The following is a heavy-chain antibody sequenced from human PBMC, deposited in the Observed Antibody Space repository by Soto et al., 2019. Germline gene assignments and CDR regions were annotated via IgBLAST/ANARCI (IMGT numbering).Heavy chain of an antibody. CDR1: GYTFTSYG. CDR3: ARGNTHFLAARPGGYWFDP. V-gene: IGHV1-18*01. D-gene: IGHD6-6*01. Sequence: QVQLVQSGAEVKKPGASVKVSCKASGYTFTSYGISWVRQAPGQGLEWMGWISAYNGNTNYAQKLQGRATMTTDTSTSTAYMEPRSLRSDNTAVYYSARGNTHFLAARPGGYWFDPWGQGTLVTVSS. CDR2: ISAYNGNT. J-gene: IGHJ5*02.